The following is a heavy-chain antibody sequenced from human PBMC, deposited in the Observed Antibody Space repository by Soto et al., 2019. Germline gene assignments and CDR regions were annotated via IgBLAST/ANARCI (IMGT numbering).Heavy chain of an antibody. V-gene: IGHV4-30-4*01. CDR2: IYYSGST. Sequence: PSETLSLTCTVSGGSISSGDYYWSWIRQPPGKGLEWIGYIYYSGSTYYNPSLKSRVTISVDTSKNQFSLKLSSVTAADTAVYYCARGSYYYHSIGYYHYWGQSTLVTVS. CDR3: ARGSYYYHSIGYYHY. CDR1: GGSISSGDYY. J-gene: IGHJ4*02. D-gene: IGHD3-22*01.